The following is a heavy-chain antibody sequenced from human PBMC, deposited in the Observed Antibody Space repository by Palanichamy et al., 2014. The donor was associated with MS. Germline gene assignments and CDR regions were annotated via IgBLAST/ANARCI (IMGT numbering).Heavy chain of an antibody. D-gene: IGHD1-26*01. V-gene: IGHV3-74*01. J-gene: IGHJ4*02. CDR1: GFTFSSYW. Sequence: EVQLVESGGVLVQPGRSLRLSCAASGFTFSSYWMHWVRQVPGKGLVWVSRINSDGSRTNYADSVKGRFTVSRDNAENTLYLQMNSLRAEDTAVYYCARIRYGEWGYAQDCWGQGTLVTVSS. CDR2: INSDGSRT. CDR3: ARIRYGEWGYAQDC.